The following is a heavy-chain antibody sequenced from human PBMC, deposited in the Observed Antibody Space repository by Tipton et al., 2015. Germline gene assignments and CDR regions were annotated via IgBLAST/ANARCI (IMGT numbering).Heavy chain of an antibody. J-gene: IGHJ4*02. CDR3: ASQDDSRGYYYSYYFDY. Sequence: TLSLTCTVSGGSFSNGGYYWGWIRQSPGKGLEWIGSIYYSGITYYNPSLKSRVAIFVDTSKNQFSLNLSSVTAADTAIYYCASQDDSRGYYYSYYFDYWGQGTLVTVSS. CDR1: GGSFSNGGYY. V-gene: IGHV4-39*01. D-gene: IGHD3-22*01. CDR2: IYYSGIT.